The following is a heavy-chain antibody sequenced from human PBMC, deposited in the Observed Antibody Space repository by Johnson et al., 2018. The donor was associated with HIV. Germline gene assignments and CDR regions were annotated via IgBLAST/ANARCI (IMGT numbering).Heavy chain of an antibody. V-gene: IGHV3-20*04. CDR3: AREESRGYYHGGRGAFDI. J-gene: IGHJ3*02. CDR1: GFTFDDYG. CDR2: INWNGGST. D-gene: IGHD3-22*01. Sequence: VQLVESGGGVVRPGGSLRLSCAASGFTFDDYGMSWVRQAPGKGLEWVSGINWNGGSTGYADAVKGRFTISRDNAKNSVYLQMNSLRAEDTALYYCAREESRGYYHGGRGAFDIWGQGTMVTVSS.